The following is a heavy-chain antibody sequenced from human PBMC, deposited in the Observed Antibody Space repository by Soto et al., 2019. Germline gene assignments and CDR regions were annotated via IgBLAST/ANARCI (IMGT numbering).Heavy chain of an antibody. J-gene: IGHJ4*02. D-gene: IGHD4-4*01. CDR3: ARGPTTPFDF. Sequence: EVQLVESGGGLVQPGGSLRLSCAASGFTVSSNYMSWVRQAPGKGLEWVSVIYSGGSTYYADSVKGRFTISRHNSKNTLYLQMNSRRAGDTAVYYCARGPTTPFDFWGQGTLVTVSS. V-gene: IGHV3-53*04. CDR1: GFTVSSNY. CDR2: IYSGGST.